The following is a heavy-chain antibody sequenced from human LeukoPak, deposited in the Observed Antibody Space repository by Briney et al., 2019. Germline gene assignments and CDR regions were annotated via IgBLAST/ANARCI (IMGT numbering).Heavy chain of an antibody. CDR1: GFTFGNYG. V-gene: IGHV3-49*03. CDR2: IQSKLADGTT. CDR3: ARDIGGKH. Sequence: PGGPLRLSCRISGFTFGNYGLTWFRQAPGKGLEWVGFIQSKLADGTTRYAASVEGRFTISRDDSKSIAYLQMTSLKADDTGVYYCARDIGGKHWGQGTLVTVSS. D-gene: IGHD4-23*01. J-gene: IGHJ1*01.